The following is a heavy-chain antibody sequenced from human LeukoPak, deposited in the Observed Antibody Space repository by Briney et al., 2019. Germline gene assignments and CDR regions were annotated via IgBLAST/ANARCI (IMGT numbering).Heavy chain of an antibody. Sequence: GGSLRLSCAASGFTFSNYGMHWVRQGPGKGLEWVAVIWYDGSNKYYADSVKGRFTISRDNSKNTLYLQMNSLRAEDTAVYYCARDPGDYYGSGSSDAFDIWGQGTMVTVSS. D-gene: IGHD3-10*01. CDR2: IWYDGSNK. CDR1: GFTFSNYG. CDR3: ARDPGDYYGSGSSDAFDI. J-gene: IGHJ3*02. V-gene: IGHV3-33*08.